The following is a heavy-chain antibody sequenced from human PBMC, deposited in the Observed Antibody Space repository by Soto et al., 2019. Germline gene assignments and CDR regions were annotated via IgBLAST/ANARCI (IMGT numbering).Heavy chain of an antibody. CDR1: GYTFTSYA. D-gene: IGHD6-19*01. J-gene: IGHJ4*02. CDR2: INAGHGNT. Sequence: QVQLVQSGAEEKKPGASVKVSCKASGYTFTSYAMHWVRQAPGQRLEWMGWINAGHGNTKYSQKYQGRVTITRDTTASTAYMELSSLRSEDTAVYYCARSPAIAVADYWGQGTLVTVSS. CDR3: ARSPAIAVADY. V-gene: IGHV1-3*05.